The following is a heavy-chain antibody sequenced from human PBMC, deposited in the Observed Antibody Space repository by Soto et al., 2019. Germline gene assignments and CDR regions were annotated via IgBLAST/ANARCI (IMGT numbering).Heavy chain of an antibody. V-gene: IGHV2-5*02. Sequence: QITLKESGPTLVKPTQTLTLTCTFSGFSLSSTRMAVGWIRQPPGKALEWLALIYWDDDKRYSPFLKSRLTITKDSSKNHVVLTLSNMDPVDTASYYCAHIVVDGLGYYFAYWGQGTLVTVSS. J-gene: IGHJ4*02. CDR3: AHIVVDGLGYYFAY. D-gene: IGHD2-15*01. CDR2: IYWDDDK. CDR1: GFSLSSTRMA.